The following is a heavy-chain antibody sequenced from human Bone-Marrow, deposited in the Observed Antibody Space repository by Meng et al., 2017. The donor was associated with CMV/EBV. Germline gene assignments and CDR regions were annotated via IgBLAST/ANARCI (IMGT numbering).Heavy chain of an antibody. CDR3: ARESTTGTTFDI. D-gene: IGHD1-1*01. CDR1: GFTFSSYW. V-gene: IGHV3-7*01. CDR2: IKQDGSEK. J-gene: IGHJ3*02. Sequence: GESLKISCAASGFTFSSYWMSWVRQAPGKGLEWVANIKQDGSEKYYVDSVKGRFTISRDNAKNSLYLQMNSLRAEDTAVYYCARESTTGTTFDIWGQGTRVTVSS.